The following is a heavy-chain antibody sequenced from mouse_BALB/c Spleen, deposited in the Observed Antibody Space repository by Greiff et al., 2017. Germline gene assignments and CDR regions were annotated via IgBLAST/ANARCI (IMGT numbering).Heavy chain of an antibody. V-gene: IGHV5-9-3*01. Sequence: EVKLVESGGGLVKPGGSLKLSCAASGFTFSSYAMSWVRQTPEKRLEWVATISSGGSYTYYPDSVKGRFTISRDNAKNTLYLQMSSLRSEDTAMYYCARPSYYYGSSHWYFDVWGAGTTVTVSS. D-gene: IGHD1-1*01. J-gene: IGHJ1*01. CDR1: GFTFSSYA. CDR2: ISSGGSYT. CDR3: ARPSYYYGSSHWYFDV.